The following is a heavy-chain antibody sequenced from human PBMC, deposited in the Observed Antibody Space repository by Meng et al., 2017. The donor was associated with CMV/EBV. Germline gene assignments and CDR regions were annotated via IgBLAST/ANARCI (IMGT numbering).Heavy chain of an antibody. Sequence: ASVTVSCKASGYTFTGYYMHWVRQAPGQGLEWMGWINPNSGGTNYAQKFQRRVTMTRDTSISTAYMELSRLSSDDTAVYYCARVVETGTTEDAFDIWGQGTMVTVSS. CDR3: ARVVETGTTEDAFDI. D-gene: IGHD1-1*01. J-gene: IGHJ3*02. V-gene: IGHV1-2*02. CDR1: GYTFTGYY. CDR2: INPNSGGT.